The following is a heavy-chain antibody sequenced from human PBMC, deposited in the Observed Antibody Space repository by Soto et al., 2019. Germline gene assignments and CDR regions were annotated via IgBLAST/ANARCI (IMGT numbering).Heavy chain of an antibody. CDR3: AKERMQWLAYFDS. V-gene: IGHV3-30*18. Sequence: QVQLVESGGGVVQPGRSLRLSCAASGFTFSSYGMHWVRQAPGKGLEWVAVISYDGSNKYYADSVKGRFTISRDNSKNTLYLQMNSMRAQDTAVYYCAKERMQWLAYFDSWVQGTMVTVSS. CDR2: ISYDGSNK. J-gene: IGHJ4*02. D-gene: IGHD6-19*01. CDR1: GFTFSSYG.